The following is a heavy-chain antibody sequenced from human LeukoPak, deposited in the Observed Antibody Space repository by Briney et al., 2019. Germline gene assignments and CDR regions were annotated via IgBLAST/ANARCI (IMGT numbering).Heavy chain of an antibody. D-gene: IGHD3-22*01. CDR2: ISAYNGNT. CDR1: GYTFTSYG. J-gene: IGHJ4*02. V-gene: IGHV1-18*01. CDR3: ARDLEHYYDSSGAAGY. Sequence: ASVKVSCKASGYTFTSYGISWVRQAPGQGLEWMGWISAYNGNTNYAQKLQGRVTMTTDASTSTAYMELRSLRSDDTAVYYCARDLEHYYDSSGAAGYWGQGTLVTVSS.